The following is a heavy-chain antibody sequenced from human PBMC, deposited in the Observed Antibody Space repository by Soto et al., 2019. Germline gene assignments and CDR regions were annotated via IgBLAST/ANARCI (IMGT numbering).Heavy chain of an antibody. V-gene: IGHV3-23*01. CDR2: ISGSGGST. CDR1: GFTFSNYA. D-gene: IGHD3-22*01. J-gene: IGHJ5*02. Sequence: EVQLLESGGGLVQPGGSLRLSCAASGFTFSNYAMSWVRQAPGKGLEWVSGISGSGGSTYYADSVKGRFTISRDNSKSTLFLQMNSLRAEDTAVYYCAKDRVSGIVVVNFDPWGQGTLVTVSS. CDR3: AKDRVSGIVVVNFDP.